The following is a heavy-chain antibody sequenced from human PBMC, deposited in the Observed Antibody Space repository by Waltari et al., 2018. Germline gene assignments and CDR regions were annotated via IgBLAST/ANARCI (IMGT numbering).Heavy chain of an antibody. Sequence: EVQLLESGGGLVQPGGSLRLSCAASGFTFSSYAMSWVRQAPGKGLEWVSAISGSGGSTYYADSVKGRFTISRDNSKNTLYLQMNSLRAEDTAVYYCAKASYYDFWSGYYTGPYGMDVWGQGTTVTVSS. CDR2: ISGSGGST. D-gene: IGHD3-3*01. CDR3: AKASYYDFWSGYYTGPYGMDV. J-gene: IGHJ6*02. CDR1: GFTFSSYA. V-gene: IGHV3-23*01.